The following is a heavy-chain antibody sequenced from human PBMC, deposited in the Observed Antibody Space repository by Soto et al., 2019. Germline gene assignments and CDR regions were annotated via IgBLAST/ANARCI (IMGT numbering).Heavy chain of an antibody. D-gene: IGHD6-6*01. V-gene: IGHV3-23*01. J-gene: IGHJ4*02. Sequence: EVQLLESGGGLVQPGGSLRLSCAASGFTFSSYAMSWVRQAPGKGLEWVSGISGSGGSTYSADSVKGRFTISSDNSKNTLYVQMNSLRAEDTAVYYCATGSSSFSSSSGAAPGLFNYWGQGTLVTVSS. CDR3: ATGSSSFSSSSGAAPGLFNY. CDR2: ISGSGGST. CDR1: GFTFSSYA.